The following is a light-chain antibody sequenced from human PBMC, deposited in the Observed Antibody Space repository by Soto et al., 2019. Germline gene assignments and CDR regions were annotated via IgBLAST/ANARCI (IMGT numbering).Light chain of an antibody. Sequence: QSALTQPRSVSGSPGQSVTISCTGTSSDVGGYNYVSWYQHHPGKAPNVIIHEVSNRPSGVPDRFSASKSGNTASLTISGLQAEDEADYYCYTYAGGHTWVFGGGTKLTVL. J-gene: IGLJ3*02. V-gene: IGLV2-11*01. CDR3: YTYAGGHTWV. CDR2: EVS. CDR1: SSDVGGYNY.